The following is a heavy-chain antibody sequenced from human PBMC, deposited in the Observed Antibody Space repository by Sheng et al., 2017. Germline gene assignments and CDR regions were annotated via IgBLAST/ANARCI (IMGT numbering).Heavy chain of an antibody. V-gene: IGHV1-8*01. CDR1: GDTVTSYD. CDR2: MNPNSGNR. J-gene: IGHJ4*02. CDR3: AGSSYDILTGYYVDY. D-gene: IGHD3-9*01. Sequence: KESVASVKVSCRASGDTVTSYDINWVRQASGQGLEWMGWMNPNSGNRGYAQKFQGRITMTRNTSISTIYMELSGLRSEDTAVYYCAGSSYDILTGYYVDYWGQGTLVTVSS.